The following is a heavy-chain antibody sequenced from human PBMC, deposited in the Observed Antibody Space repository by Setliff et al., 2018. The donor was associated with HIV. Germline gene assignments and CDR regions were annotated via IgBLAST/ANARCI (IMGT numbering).Heavy chain of an antibody. V-gene: IGHV4-4*08. D-gene: IGHD3-16*02. Sequence: SETLSLTCTVSNGSFGTYYWSWIRQPPGKGLQWIGYIYPTGSTNYNPSLRSRVTISLDASKNQFSLILTSLTAADTATYFCARTSYLWGSYRFSPFDSWGHGTLVTVSS. CDR1: NGSFGTYY. J-gene: IGHJ4*01. CDR3: ARTSYLWGSYRFSPFDS. CDR2: IYPTGST.